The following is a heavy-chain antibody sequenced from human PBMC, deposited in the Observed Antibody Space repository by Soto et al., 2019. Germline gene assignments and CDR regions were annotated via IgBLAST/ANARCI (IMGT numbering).Heavy chain of an antibody. D-gene: IGHD2-15*01. CDR3: AKSNLLLNLYYLDY. CDR1: GFTFSSYA. Sequence: EVQLLESGGGLVQPGGSLRLSCAASGFTFSSYAMSWVRQAPGQGLEWVSAMSGSGGSTYYADSVKGRFTISRDNSKNTLYLQMNSLRAEDTAVYYCAKSNLLLNLYYLDYWGQGTLVTVSS. CDR2: MSGSGGST. J-gene: IGHJ4*02. V-gene: IGHV3-23*01.